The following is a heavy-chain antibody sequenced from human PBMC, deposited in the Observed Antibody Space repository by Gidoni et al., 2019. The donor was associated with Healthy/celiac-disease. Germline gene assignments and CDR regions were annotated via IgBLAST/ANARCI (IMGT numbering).Heavy chain of an antibody. D-gene: IGHD4-17*01. V-gene: IGHV3-21*01. J-gene: IGHJ4*02. CDR2: ISSSSSYI. Sequence: EVQLVESGGGLVKPGGSLRLSCAASGFTFISYSMNWVRQAPGKGLEWVSSISSSSSYIYYTDSVKGRFTISRDNAKNSLYLQMNSLRAEDTAVYYCARPFDYGDYGYYFDYWGQGTLVTVSS. CDR3: ARPFDYGDYGYYFDY. CDR1: GFTFISYS.